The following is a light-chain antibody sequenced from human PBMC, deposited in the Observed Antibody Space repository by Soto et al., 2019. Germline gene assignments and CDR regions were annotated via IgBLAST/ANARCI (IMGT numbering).Light chain of an antibody. J-gene: IGKJ5*01. CDR1: QSVSSSY. CDR2: GAF. Sequence: PRGTGTLSCRASQSVSSSYLTAYQQKPGQAPRLLIYGAFNRATGIPASFSGSGSGTAFTLTISSLEPEDSAVYYCQQRNIWPPLTFGHGTQLEI. V-gene: IGKV3-11*01. CDR3: QQRNIWPPLT.